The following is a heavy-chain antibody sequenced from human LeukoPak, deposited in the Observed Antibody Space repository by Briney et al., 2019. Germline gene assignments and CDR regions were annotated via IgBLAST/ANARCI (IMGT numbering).Heavy chain of an antibody. CDR1: GYSFTSYW. Sequence: GGSLEIYWRGSGYSFTSYWLGWVRPVPGEGLEWMGIIYPGDSDTRYSPSFQGQVTISADKSISTAYLQWSSLKASATAMYYCARQNILTGYWSLDYWGQGTLVTVSS. D-gene: IGHD3-9*01. CDR2: IYPGDSDT. CDR3: ARQNILTGYWSLDY. J-gene: IGHJ4*02. V-gene: IGHV5-51*01.